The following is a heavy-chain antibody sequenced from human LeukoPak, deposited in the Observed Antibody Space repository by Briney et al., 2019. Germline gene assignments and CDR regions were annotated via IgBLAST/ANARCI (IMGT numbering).Heavy chain of an antibody. CDR1: GFTLTPYW. D-gene: IGHD2-21*01. J-gene: IGHJ3*02. V-gene: IGHV3-74*01. CDR2: INSDGRDT. CDR3: VRDCCSWNAFDI. Sequence: GGSLRLSCEAAGFTLTPYWMHWVRQAPGKGLLWVARINSDGRDTGYADSVKGRLTISRDNAKNTVYLQMNSLRAEDTAVYYCVRDCCSWNAFDIWGQGTMVTVSS.